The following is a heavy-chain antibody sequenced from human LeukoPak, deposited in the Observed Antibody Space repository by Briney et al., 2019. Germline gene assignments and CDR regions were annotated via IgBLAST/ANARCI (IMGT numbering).Heavy chain of an antibody. CDR2: IYYSGST. CDR3: TRVPIQWLVPSHWFDP. V-gene: IGHV4-38-2*01. D-gene: IGHD6-19*01. Sequence: GSLRLSCAASGFTFSDYYMSWIRQPPGKGLEWIGSIYYSGSTYYNPSLESRVTISVDTSKNQFSLKLSSVTAADTAVYYCTRVPIQWLVPSHWFDPWGQGTLVTVSS. CDR1: GFTFSDYY. J-gene: IGHJ5*02.